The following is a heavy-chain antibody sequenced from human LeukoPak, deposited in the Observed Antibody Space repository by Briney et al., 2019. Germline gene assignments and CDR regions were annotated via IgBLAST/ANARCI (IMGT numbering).Heavy chain of an antibody. V-gene: IGHV3-21*04. CDR3: ARTGGSYLGYYFDY. CDR1: GFTFSSYS. CDR2: ISSSSSYI. D-gene: IGHD1-26*01. J-gene: IGHJ4*02. Sequence: GGSLRLSCAASGFTFSSYSMNWVRQAPGKGLEWVSSISSSSSYIYYADSVKGRFTISRDNAKNSLYLQMNSLRAEDTALYYCARTGGSYLGYYFDYWGQGTLVTVSS.